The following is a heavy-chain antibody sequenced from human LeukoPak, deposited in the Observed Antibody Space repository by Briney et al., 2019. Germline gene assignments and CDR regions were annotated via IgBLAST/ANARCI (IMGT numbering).Heavy chain of an antibody. J-gene: IGHJ4*02. Sequence: GGSLRLSCAASGFNFSRYSMNWVRQAPGKGLEWVSYIGSVTDGITHYAESVKGRFTISRDNAKNSLYLQMNSLRAEDTAVYYCARDPTQWLRYGYFDYWGQGILVTVSS. CDR2: IGSVTDGIT. CDR1: GFNFSRYS. CDR3: ARDPTQWLRYGYFDY. D-gene: IGHD5-12*01. V-gene: IGHV3-48*04.